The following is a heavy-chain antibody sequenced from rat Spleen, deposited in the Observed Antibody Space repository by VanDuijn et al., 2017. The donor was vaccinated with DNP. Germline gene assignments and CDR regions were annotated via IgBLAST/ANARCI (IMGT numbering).Heavy chain of an antibody. D-gene: IGHD4-3*01. CDR1: GFTFSDYN. CDR3: ARQWDSGYAMDA. J-gene: IGHJ4*01. Sequence: EVQLVESGGGLVQPGRSLKLSCAASGFTFSDYNMAWVRQAPKKGLEWVATISYDGSSTYYRDSVKGRFTISRDNAKSTLYLQMDSLRSEDTATYYCARQWDSGYAMDAWGQGTSVTVSS. CDR2: ISYDGSST. V-gene: IGHV5-7*01.